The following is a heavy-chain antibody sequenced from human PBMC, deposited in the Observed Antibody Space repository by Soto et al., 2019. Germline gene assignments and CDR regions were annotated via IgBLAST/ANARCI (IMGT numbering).Heavy chain of an antibody. V-gene: IGHV1-3*01. D-gene: IGHD1-1*01. CDR3: AGPHDRAGLGT. Sequence: GASVKVSCKASENTFSTYLVHWVRQVHGQGLEWMGWHNGYNGQTEYSQKFQGRVTITRDTSAKTAYLELCSLTSEDTAVYYCAGPHDRAGLGTWGQGTLVTVSS. CDR1: ENTFSTYL. J-gene: IGHJ5*02. CDR2: HNGYNGQT.